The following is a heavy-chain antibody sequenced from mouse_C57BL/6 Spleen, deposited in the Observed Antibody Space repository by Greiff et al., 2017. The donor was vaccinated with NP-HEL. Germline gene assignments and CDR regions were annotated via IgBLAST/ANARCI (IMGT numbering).Heavy chain of an antibody. D-gene: IGHD2-3*01. CDR2: ISSGSSTI. V-gene: IGHV5-17*01. CDR3: ARDDGCYYWYFDV. Sequence: EVKLVESGGGLVKPGGSLKLSCAASGFTFSDYGMHWVRQAPEKGLEWVAYISSGSSTIYYADTVKGRFTISRDTAKNTLFLQMTSLRAEDTAMYYCARDDGCYYWYFDVWGTGTTVTVSS. CDR1: GFTFSDYG. J-gene: IGHJ1*03.